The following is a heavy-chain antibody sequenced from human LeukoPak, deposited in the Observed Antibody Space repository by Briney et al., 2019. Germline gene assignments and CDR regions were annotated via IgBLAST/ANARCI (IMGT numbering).Heavy chain of an antibody. CDR3: ARDLEI. CDR2: ISWNSGSI. V-gene: IGHV3-9*01. J-gene: IGHJ3*02. CDR1: GFTFDDYA. Sequence: GGSLRLSCAASGFTFDDYAMHWVRQAPGKGLEWVSGISWNSGSIGYADSVKGRFTISRDNAKNSLYLQLNILRAEDTAVYYCARDLEIWGQGTMVTVSS.